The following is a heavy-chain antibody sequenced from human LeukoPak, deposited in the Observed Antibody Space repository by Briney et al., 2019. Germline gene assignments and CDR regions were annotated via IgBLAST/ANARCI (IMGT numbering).Heavy chain of an antibody. V-gene: IGHV4-34*01. CDR1: GGSFSGYY. CDR2: INHSGST. CDR3: ARGQRLGVLRFLEWLLPFDY. J-gene: IGHJ4*02. Sequence: PSETLSLTCAVYGGSFSGYYCRWIRQPPGKGLEWIGEINHSGSTNYNPSLKSRVTISVDTSKNQFSLKLSSVTAADPAVYSCARGQRLGVLRFLEWLLPFDYWGQGTLVTVSS. D-gene: IGHD3-3*01.